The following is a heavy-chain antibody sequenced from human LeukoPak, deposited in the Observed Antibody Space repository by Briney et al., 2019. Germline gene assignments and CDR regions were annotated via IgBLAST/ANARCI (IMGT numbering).Heavy chain of an antibody. D-gene: IGHD5-12*01. CDR3: ARGDGATPRRYYYYGMDV. CDR1: GGSFSGYY. V-gene: IGHV4-34*01. J-gene: IGHJ6*02. Sequence: SETLSLTCAVYGGSFSGYYWSWIRQPPGKGLEWIGEINHSGSTNYNPSLKSRVTIPVDTSKNQFSLKLSSVTAADTAVYYCARGDGATPRRYYYYGMDVWGQGTTVTVSS. CDR2: INHSGST.